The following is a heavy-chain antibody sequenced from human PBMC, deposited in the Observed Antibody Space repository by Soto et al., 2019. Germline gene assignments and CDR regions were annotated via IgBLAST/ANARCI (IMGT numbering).Heavy chain of an antibody. CDR1: GGSISSTNW. D-gene: IGHD3-16*01. CDR3: ARGGNRRTFDY. Sequence: QVQLKESGPGLVKPSETLSLTCAVSGGSISSTNWWSWVRQPPGKGLEWIGEIHHSGSTNSNPSLKSRVTISADKSKNQCSLKLSSVTAADTAVYYCARGGNRRTFDYWGQGTLVSVSS. J-gene: IGHJ4*02. CDR2: IHHSGST. V-gene: IGHV4-4*02.